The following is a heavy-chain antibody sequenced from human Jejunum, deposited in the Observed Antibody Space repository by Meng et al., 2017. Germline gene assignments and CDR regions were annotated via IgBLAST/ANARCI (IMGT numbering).Heavy chain of an antibody. D-gene: IGHD6-19*01. CDR2: IFRTGTS. CDR3: ARKGGTYSTGHFPHFDY. V-gene: IGHV4-4*02. J-gene: IGHJ4*02. CDR1: CDSSGSDIW. Sequence: QVQPQEWGPALGKTLGNLALTWAVTCDSSGSDIWWGWVRQPPGKGPEWIGDIFRTGTSNYSPSLRSRVAIYMDKSKNQFSLSLNSVTAADTAVYYCARKGGTYSTGHFPHFDYWGQGTLVTVSS.